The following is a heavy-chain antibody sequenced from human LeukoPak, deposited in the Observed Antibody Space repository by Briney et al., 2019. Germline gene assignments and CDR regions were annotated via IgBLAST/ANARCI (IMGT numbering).Heavy chain of an antibody. CDR1: GGTFSSYA. J-gene: IGHJ4*02. D-gene: IGHD4-17*01. V-gene: IGHV1-69*13. CDR3: ARNHMTTVTLYYFDY. CDR2: IIPIFGTA. Sequence: SVKVSCKASGGTFSSYAISWVRQAPGQGLEWMGGIIPIFGTANYAQKFQGRVTITADESTSTAYMELSSLRSEDTAVYYCARNHMTTVTLYYFDYWGQGTLVTVSS.